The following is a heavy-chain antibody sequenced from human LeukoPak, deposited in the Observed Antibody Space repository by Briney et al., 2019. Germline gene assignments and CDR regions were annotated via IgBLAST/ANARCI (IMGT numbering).Heavy chain of an antibody. D-gene: IGHD2-15*01. Sequence: PSETLPLTCAVYGGSFSGYYWSWIRQPPGKGLEWIGEINHSGSTNYNPSLKSRVTISVDTSKNQFSLKLSSVTAADTAVYYCARGGGCSGGSCYFVDYWGQGTLVTVSS. CDR2: INHSGST. V-gene: IGHV4-34*01. J-gene: IGHJ4*02. CDR1: GGSFSGYY. CDR3: ARGGGCSGGSCYFVDY.